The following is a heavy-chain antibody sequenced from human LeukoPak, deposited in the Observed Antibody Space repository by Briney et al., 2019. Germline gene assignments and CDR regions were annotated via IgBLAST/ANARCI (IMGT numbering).Heavy chain of an antibody. V-gene: IGHV4-34*01. J-gene: IGHJ4*02. CDR2: INHSGST. Sequence: PSETLSLTCAVYGGSFSGYYWTWIRQPPGKGLGWIGEINHSGSTNYNPSLKSRVTISLDTSKNQISLKLSTVTAADTAVYYCARLPDYFDTSGYYYWGQGTLVTVSS. CDR1: GGSFSGYY. D-gene: IGHD3-22*01. CDR3: ARLPDYFDTSGYYY.